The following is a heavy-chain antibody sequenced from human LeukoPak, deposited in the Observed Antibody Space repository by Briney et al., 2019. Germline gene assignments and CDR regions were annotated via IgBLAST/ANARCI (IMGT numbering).Heavy chain of an antibody. CDR3: ATQSISVAGTTLFDN. Sequence: PSETLSLTCTVTGGSITSSTYYWGWIRQPPGKGLEWVGSIYYSGTTFYNPSLKSRVTISLDTSKNQLSLRVTSVTAADTAFYYCATQSISVAGTTLFDNWGQGSLVTVYS. CDR2: IYYSGTT. D-gene: IGHD6-19*01. J-gene: IGHJ4*02. CDR1: GGSITSSTYY. V-gene: IGHV4-39*07.